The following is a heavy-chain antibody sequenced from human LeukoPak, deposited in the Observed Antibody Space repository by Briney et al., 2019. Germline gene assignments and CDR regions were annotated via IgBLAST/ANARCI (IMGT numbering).Heavy chain of an antibody. CDR3: ARDPYYYDSSGYYYAFDI. CDR2: IKTDGSIT. V-gene: IGHV3-74*01. J-gene: IGHJ3*02. CDR1: GFSFSVYW. Sequence: PGGSLRLSCAASGFSFSVYWMHWVRQAPGKGPVWVSRIKTDGSITDYADFVKGRFTISRDNAKNTLYLQMNSLRAEDTAVYYCARDPYYYDSSGYYYAFDIWGQGTMVTVSS. D-gene: IGHD3-22*01.